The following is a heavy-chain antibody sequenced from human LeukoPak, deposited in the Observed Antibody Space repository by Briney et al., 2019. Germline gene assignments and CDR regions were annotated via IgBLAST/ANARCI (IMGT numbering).Heavy chain of an antibody. Sequence: ASVKVSCKASGYTFTSYYMHWVRQAPGQGLEWMGWINPNSGGTNYAQKFQGRVTMTRDTSISTAYMELSRLRSDDTAVYYCARAGDPYYYYYMDVWGKGTTVTISS. D-gene: IGHD7-27*01. J-gene: IGHJ6*03. V-gene: IGHV1-2*02. CDR1: GYTFTSYY. CDR2: INPNSGGT. CDR3: ARAGDPYYYYYMDV.